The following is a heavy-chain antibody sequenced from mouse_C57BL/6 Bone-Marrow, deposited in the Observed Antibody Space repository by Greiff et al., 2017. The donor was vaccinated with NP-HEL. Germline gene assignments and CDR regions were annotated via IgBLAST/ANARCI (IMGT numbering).Heavy chain of an antibody. CDR3: AAAGGLFDC. CDR1: GYTFTDYE. J-gene: IGHJ2*01. CDR2: IDPETGGT. Sequence: VQLQQSGAELVRPGASVTLSCKASGYTFTDYEMHWVKQTPVHGLEWIGAIDPETGGTAYNQKFKGKAILTADKSSSTAYMELRSLTSEDSAVCYCAAAGGLFDCWGQGTTLTVSS. V-gene: IGHV1-15*01.